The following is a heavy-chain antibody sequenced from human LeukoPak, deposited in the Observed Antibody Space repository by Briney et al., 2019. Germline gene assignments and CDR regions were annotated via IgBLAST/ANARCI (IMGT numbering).Heavy chain of an antibody. V-gene: IGHV5-51*01. CDR2: IYPDDSNT. D-gene: IGHD5-18*01. CDR3: ARQEMYSYGPDY. J-gene: IGHJ4*02. Sequence: GESLKISCXGSGYSFTXXXXXXXRQMPGKXLXWMGIIYPDDSNTRXXXSFQGQVTXSADKSIRPAYLQWSSLKASDTAMYYCARQEMYSYGPDYWGQGTLVTVSS. CDR1: GYSFTXXX.